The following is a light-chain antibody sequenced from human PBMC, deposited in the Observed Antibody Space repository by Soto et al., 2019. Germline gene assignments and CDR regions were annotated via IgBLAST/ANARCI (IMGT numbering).Light chain of an antibody. CDR2: EAS. Sequence: EIVLTQSPATLSLSPGERATLSCRASQSVSSYLGWYQQKPGQAPRLLIYEASNRATGIPARFSGSGSGTDFTLTISSLEAEDFAVYYRQQRSNWPLTFGGGTKVDIK. CDR3: QQRSNWPLT. V-gene: IGKV3-11*01. J-gene: IGKJ4*01. CDR1: QSVSSY.